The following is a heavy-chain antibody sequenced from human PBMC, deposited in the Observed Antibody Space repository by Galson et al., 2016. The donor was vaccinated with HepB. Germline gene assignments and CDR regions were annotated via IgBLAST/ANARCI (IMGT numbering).Heavy chain of an antibody. D-gene: IGHD3-3*02. CDR3: AKGDEIQHCFSGVCRTYFHYGMDV. J-gene: IGHJ6*02. Sequence: SLRLSCATSGFTFNSYAMSWVRQAPGKGLEWVSGISGSGSGTYYADSVKGRFTISRDNPNNTLYLQMSSLRVDDTAVYYCAKGDEIQHCFSGVCRTYFHYGMDVWGQGTTVTVSS. V-gene: IGHV3-23*01. CDR2: ISGSGSGT. CDR1: GFTFNSYA.